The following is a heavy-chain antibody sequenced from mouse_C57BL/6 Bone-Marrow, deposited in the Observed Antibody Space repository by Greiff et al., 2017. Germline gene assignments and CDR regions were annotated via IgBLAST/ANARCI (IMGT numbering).Heavy chain of an antibody. D-gene: IGHD1-1*01. CDR1: GYTFSDYY. Sequence: VQLQHSGPALVKPGASVKMSCKASGYTFSDYYMHWVKQSHGKSLEWIGYINPNNGGTSYIQKFKGKATLTVSNSSSTAYMELRSLTSGDSAVYYCARNYYGSSSFDYWGQGTTLTVAS. V-gene: IGHV1-22*01. CDR3: ARNYYGSSSFDY. J-gene: IGHJ2*01. CDR2: INPNNGGT.